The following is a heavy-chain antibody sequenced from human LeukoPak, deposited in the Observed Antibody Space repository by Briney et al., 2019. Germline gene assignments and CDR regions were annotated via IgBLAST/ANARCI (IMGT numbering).Heavy chain of an antibody. D-gene: IGHD3-3*01. CDR1: GGSISSYY. CDR2: IYYSGST. Sequence: PSETLSLTCTVSGGSISSYYWSWIRQPPGKGLGWIGYIYYSGSTNYNPSLKSRVTISVDTSKNQFSLKLSSVTAADTAVYYCARARNYDFWSGYLFDPWGQGTLVTVSS. J-gene: IGHJ5*02. V-gene: IGHV4-59*01. CDR3: ARARNYDFWSGYLFDP.